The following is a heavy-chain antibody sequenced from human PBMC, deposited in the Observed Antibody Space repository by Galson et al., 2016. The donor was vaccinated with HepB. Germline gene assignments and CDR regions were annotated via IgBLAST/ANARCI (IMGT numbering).Heavy chain of an antibody. V-gene: IGHV3-23*01. CDR2: IDDGGRST. D-gene: IGHD1-26*01. CDR3: AKNLGILVGASTS. CDR1: GFTFSSYA. J-gene: IGHJ5*02. Sequence: SLRLSCAASGFTFSSYAMHWVRQAPRKRLEWVSTIDDGGRSTHYADSVEGRFTISRDNSRNTLYLQMDSLRADDTAVYYCAKNLGILVGASTSWGQGTLVTVSS.